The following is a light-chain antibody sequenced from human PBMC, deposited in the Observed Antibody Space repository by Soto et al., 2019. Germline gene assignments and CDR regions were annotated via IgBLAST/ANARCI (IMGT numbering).Light chain of an antibody. CDR1: QSLSSY. V-gene: IGKV3-15*01. J-gene: IGKJ1*01. CDR2: GAS. Sequence: EIVMTQSPATLSVSPGERATLSCRASQSLSSYLAWYQQKPGQAPRLLIYGASTRATGIPARFSGSGSGTEFTLTISSLQSEDFAVYYCQQYSNWPRTFGQGTKWIS. CDR3: QQYSNWPRT.